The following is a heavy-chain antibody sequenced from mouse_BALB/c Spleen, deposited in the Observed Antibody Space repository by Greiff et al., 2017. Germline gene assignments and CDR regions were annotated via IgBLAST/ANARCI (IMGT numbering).Heavy chain of an antibody. D-gene: IGHD2-4*01. CDR1: GYTFTSYN. Sequence: QVQLKQSGAELVRSGASVKMSCKASGYTFTSYNMHWVKQTPGQGLEWIGYIYPGNGGTNYNQKFKGKATLTADISSSTAYMQISSLTSEDSAVYFCARYGDYDDGGDFDVWGAGTTVTVSS. CDR3: ARYGDYDDGGDFDV. CDR2: IYPGNGGT. J-gene: IGHJ1*01. V-gene: IGHV1-12*01.